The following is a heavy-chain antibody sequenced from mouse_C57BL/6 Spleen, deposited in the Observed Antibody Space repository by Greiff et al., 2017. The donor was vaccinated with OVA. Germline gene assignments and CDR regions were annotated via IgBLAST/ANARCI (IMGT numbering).Heavy chain of an antibody. V-gene: IGHV5-16*01. Sequence: DVKLVESEGGLVQPGSSMKLSCTASGFTFSDYYMAWFRQVPEKGLEWVANFNYDGSSTYYLDSLKSRFIISRDNAKNILYLQMSSLKSEDTATYYCAREYYGDWYFDVWGTGTTVTVSS. CDR1: GFTFSDYY. D-gene: IGHD1-1*01. J-gene: IGHJ1*03. CDR3: AREYYGDWYFDV. CDR2: FNYDGSST.